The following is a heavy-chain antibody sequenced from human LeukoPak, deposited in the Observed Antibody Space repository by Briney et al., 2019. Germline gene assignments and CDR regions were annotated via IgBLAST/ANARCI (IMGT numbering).Heavy chain of an antibody. V-gene: IGHV3-74*01. CDR1: GFTLSDHW. J-gene: IGHJ4*02. D-gene: IGHD1-26*01. CDR3: ARDRHDSGSYKGFL. Sequence: GGSLRLSCAVSGFTLSDHWMHWVRQAPGKGLVWVSRINFDGSDRTYADSVKGRFTISRDNAKNTLYLQMNSLRAEDTAVYYCARDRHDSGSYKGFLWGQGTLVTVSS. CDR2: INFDGSDR.